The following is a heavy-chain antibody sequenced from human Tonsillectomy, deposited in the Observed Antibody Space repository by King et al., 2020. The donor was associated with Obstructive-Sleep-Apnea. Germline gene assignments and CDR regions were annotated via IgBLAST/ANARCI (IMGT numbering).Heavy chain of an antibody. CDR1: GFTVSSNY. CDR3: AVQLWFPNNPFNY. J-gene: IGHJ4*02. CDR2: IYSGGST. Sequence: VQLVESGGGLVQPGGSLRLSCAASGFTVSSNYMSWVRQAPGKGLEWVSVIYSGGSTYYADSVKGRFTISRDNSKNTLYLQMNSLRAEDTAVYYCAVQLWFPNNPFNYWGQGTLVTVSS. D-gene: IGHD5-18*01. V-gene: IGHV3-66*04.